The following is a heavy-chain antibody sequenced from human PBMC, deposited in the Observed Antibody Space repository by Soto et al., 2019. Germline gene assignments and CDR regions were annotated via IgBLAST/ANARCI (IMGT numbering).Heavy chain of an antibody. CDR2: ISAYDGDT. V-gene: IGHV1-18*01. CDR1: GYIFTTYG. D-gene: IGHD6-19*01. CDR3: ARDRSGWVFED. J-gene: IGHJ1*01. Sequence: QVQLVQSGAEVKKPGASVKVSCKASGYIFTTYGISWVRQAPGQGLEWLGWISAYDGDTNYAQKFRGRVTVTTDTSTRTAYMELRSLRSDDTAVYYCARDRSGWVFEDWGQGTPVIVSS.